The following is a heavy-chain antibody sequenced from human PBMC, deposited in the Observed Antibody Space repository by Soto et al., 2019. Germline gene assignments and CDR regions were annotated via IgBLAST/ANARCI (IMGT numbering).Heavy chain of an antibody. CDR3: ARAVREGLPISYRDS. CDR2: IFWNDER. Sequence: QVTLKESGPVLVKPTETLTLTCSVSGFSLSTARMGVSWIRQPPGKALEWLAHIFWNDERSYNTSLKSRLTIYRDPSKSQVVLTRTNVDPVDTGTYLCARAVREGLPISYRDSWGQGTLVTVSS. V-gene: IGHV2-26*01. CDR1: GFSLSTARMG. J-gene: IGHJ4*02. D-gene: IGHD1-26*01.